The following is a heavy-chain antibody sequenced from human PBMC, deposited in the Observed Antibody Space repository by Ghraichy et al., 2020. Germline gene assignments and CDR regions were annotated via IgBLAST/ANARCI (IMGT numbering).Heavy chain of an antibody. V-gene: IGHV4-61*01. CDR3: AREDSGYFDAFDI. J-gene: IGHJ3*02. CDR2: INYSGST. D-gene: IGHD5-12*01. Sequence: SETLSLTCTVSGGSVSSGSYYWSWIRQPPGKGLEWIAYINYSGSTNYNPSLKSRVTISVDTSKNQFSLKLSSVTAANTAVYYCAREDSGYFDAFDIWGQGTMVTVSS. CDR1: GGSVSSGSYY.